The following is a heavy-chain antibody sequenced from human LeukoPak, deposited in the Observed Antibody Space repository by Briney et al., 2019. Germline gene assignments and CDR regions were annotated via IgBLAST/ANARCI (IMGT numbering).Heavy chain of an antibody. CDR3: ARTWQWLPFDY. Sequence: SETLSLTCAVYGGSFSGYYWSWIRQPPGKGLEWIGRIYISGSINYNPSLKSRVTMSVDTSKNQFSLKLSSVTAADTAVYYCARTWQWLPFDYWGQGTLVTVSS. D-gene: IGHD6-19*01. V-gene: IGHV4-59*10. CDR2: IYISGSI. CDR1: GGSFSGYY. J-gene: IGHJ4*02.